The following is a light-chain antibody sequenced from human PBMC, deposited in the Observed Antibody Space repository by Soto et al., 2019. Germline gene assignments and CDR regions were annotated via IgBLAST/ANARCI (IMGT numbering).Light chain of an antibody. J-gene: IGLJ7*01. CDR1: SSDVGSYNL. Sequence: QSALTQPASVSGSPGQSITISCTGTSSDVGSYNLVSWYQQHPGKAPKLMIYEGSKRPSGVSNRFSGSKSGNTASLTISGLQAEDEADYYCCSYAGSSTPAVFGAGTPLTLL. CDR3: CSYAGSSTPAV. V-gene: IGLV2-23*01. CDR2: EGS.